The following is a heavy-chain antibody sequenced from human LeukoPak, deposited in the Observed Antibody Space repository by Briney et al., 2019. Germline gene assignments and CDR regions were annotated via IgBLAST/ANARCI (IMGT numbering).Heavy chain of an antibody. CDR1: GFTFTNYA. D-gene: IGHD6-19*01. V-gene: IGHV3-30*18. J-gene: IGHJ4*02. CDR2: ISNDGSNK. CDR3: VKDRYTTGRPFDY. Sequence: GGSLRLSCTASGFTFTNYAMHWVRQAPGRGLEWVAVISNDGSNKYHADSVKGRFSISRDNSKNTLYLQMNSLRGEDTAVYHCVKDRYTTGRPFDYWGQGTLVTVFS.